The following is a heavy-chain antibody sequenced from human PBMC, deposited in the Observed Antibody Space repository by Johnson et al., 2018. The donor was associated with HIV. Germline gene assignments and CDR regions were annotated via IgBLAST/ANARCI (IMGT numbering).Heavy chain of an antibody. D-gene: IGHD3-22*01. V-gene: IGHV3-30*18. CDR3: AKTLGYDSSDYHDGFDI. J-gene: IGHJ3*02. CDR2: IRFDGSIE. Sequence: QVQLVESGGGVVQPGRSLRLSCAASGFTFSSYGMHWVRQAPGKGLEWVAVIRFDGSIEHQRDSVKGRFSISRDNSKNMMYLQMNSLRPEDTAVYYCAKTLGYDSSDYHDGFDIWGHGTMVTVSS. CDR1: GFTFSSYG.